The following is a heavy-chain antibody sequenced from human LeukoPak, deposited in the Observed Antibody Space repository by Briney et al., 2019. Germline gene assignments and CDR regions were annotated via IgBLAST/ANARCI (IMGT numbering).Heavy chain of an antibody. CDR2: ISGSGGST. Sequence: PGGSLRLSCAASGFTFSSYAMSWVRQAPGKGLEWVSAISGSGGSTYYADSVKGRFTISRDNSKNTLYLQMNSLRAEDTAVYHCAKDTCGGDCSWAFDIWGQGTMVTVSS. J-gene: IGHJ3*02. CDR3: AKDTCGGDCSWAFDI. D-gene: IGHD2-21*01. V-gene: IGHV3-23*01. CDR1: GFTFSSYA.